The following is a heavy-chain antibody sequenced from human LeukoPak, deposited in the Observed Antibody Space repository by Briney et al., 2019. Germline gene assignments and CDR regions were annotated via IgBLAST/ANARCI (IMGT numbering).Heavy chain of an antibody. V-gene: IGHV3-33*01. D-gene: IGHD4-11*01. J-gene: IGHJ4*02. CDR2: IWYDGTNI. CDR1: GLILSSYG. Sequence: PGGSLRLSCAASGLILSSYGIHWVRQAPGEGLEWVAVIWYDGTNIYYGDSVKGRFSISRDNSKNTVYLQMDSLRAEDTAVYYCARDAGGAFGNYVNYFDYWGQGTLVTVSS. CDR3: ARDAGGAFGNYVNYFDY.